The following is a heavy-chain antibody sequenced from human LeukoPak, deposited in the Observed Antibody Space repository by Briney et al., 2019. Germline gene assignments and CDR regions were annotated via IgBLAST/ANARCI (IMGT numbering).Heavy chain of an antibody. V-gene: IGHV3-74*01. J-gene: IGHJ4*02. CDR1: GFPFRSYS. D-gene: IGHD5-24*01. CDR3: ARDPEMATILLYFDY. Sequence: GGSLRPSWAASGFPFRSYSMQWVRQAPGKGLVWVSRINIDGRSTTYPHSVSGRLTISRDNAKNTLYLQMNSLRAEDTAVYYCARDPEMATILLYFDYWGKGTLVPVST. CDR2: INIDGRST.